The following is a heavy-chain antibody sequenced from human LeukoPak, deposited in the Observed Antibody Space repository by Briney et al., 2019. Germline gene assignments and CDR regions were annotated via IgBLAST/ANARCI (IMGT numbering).Heavy chain of an antibody. J-gene: IGHJ4*02. CDR1: GYTFTSYY. D-gene: IGHD3-22*01. Sequence: ASVKVSCKASGYTFTSYYMHWVRQAPGQGLEWMGIINPSGGSTSYAQKFQGRVTMTRDTSTSTVYMELSSLRSEDTAVYYCARALYYYDSSGYPERGYYFDYWGQGTLVTVSS. CDR2: INPSGGST. V-gene: IGHV1-46*01. CDR3: ARALYYYDSSGYPERGYYFDY.